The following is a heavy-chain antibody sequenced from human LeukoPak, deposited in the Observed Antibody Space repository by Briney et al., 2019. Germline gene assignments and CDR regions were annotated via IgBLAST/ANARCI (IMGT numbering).Heavy chain of an antibody. CDR3: AKAPYYYGMDV. CDR2: ISWNSGSI. CDR1: GFTFDDYA. Sequence: GGSLRLSCAGSGFTFDDYAMHWVRQAPGKGLEWVSGISWNSGSIGYADSVKGRFTISRDNAKNSLYLQMNSLRAEDTALYYCAKAPYYYGMDVWGQGTTVTVSS. V-gene: IGHV3-9*01. J-gene: IGHJ6*02.